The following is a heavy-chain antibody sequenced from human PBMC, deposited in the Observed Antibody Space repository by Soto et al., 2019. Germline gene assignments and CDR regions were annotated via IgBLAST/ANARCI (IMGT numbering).Heavy chain of an antibody. V-gene: IGHV3-23*01. CDR1: GFTFSSYA. D-gene: IGHD3-22*01. Sequence: PGGSLKLSCAASGFTFSSYAMSWVRQAPGKGLEWVSAISGSGGSTYYADSVKGRFTISRDNSKNTLYLQMNSLRAEDTAVYYCANDYYDSSGYYLFDYWGQGTLVTVSS. CDR2: ISGSGGST. J-gene: IGHJ4*02. CDR3: ANDYYDSSGYYLFDY.